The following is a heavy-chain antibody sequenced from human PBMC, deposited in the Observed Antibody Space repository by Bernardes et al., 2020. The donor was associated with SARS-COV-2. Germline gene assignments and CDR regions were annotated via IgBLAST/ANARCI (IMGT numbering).Heavy chain of an antibody. Sequence: SETLSLTCTVSGGSFGSYYLAWIRQPPGKGLEWIGDIYYSGSTNYNPSLKSRVTTSVDRSQNQFSLNLSSVTRADTAVYYCARDLSHLVRRGFDLWGRGTLVTVSS. J-gene: IGHJ2*01. D-gene: IGHD3-10*01. CDR1: GGSFGSYY. V-gene: IGHV4-59*01. CDR2: IYYSGST. CDR3: ARDLSHLVRRGFDL.